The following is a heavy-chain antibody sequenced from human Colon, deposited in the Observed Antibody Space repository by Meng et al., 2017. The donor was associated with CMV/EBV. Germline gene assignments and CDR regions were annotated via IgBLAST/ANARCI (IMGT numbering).Heavy chain of an antibody. J-gene: IGHJ4*02. Sequence: SETLSLTCAVYGGSFSGYYWSWIRQPPGKGLEWIGEINHSGGTNYNPSLKSRVTISVDTSKNQFSLKLSSVTAADTAVYYCAKDLWTTGTYFDYWGQGTLVTVSS. CDR2: INHSGGT. CDR3: AKDLWTTGTYFDY. CDR1: GGSFSGYY. D-gene: IGHD1-1*01. V-gene: IGHV4-34*01.